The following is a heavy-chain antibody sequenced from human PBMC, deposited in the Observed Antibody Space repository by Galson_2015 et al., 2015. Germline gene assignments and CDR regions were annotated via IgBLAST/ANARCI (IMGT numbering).Heavy chain of an antibody. Sequence: SLRLSFAASGFTFSSYGMHWVRQAPGKGLEWVAVIWYDGSNKYYADSVKGRFTISRDNSKNTLYLQMNSLRAEDTAVYYCAKEGIVVVPAAIKREGYGMDVWGQGTTVTVSS. V-gene: IGHV3-33*06. CDR2: IWYDGSNK. D-gene: IGHD2-2*02. CDR1: GFTFSSYG. CDR3: AKEGIVVVPAAIKREGYGMDV. J-gene: IGHJ6*02.